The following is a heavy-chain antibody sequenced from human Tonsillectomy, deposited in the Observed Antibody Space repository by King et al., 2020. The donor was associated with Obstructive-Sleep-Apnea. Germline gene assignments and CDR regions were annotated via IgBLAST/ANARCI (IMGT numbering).Heavy chain of an antibody. CDR2: ISWNSGSI. Sequence: VQLVESGGGLVRPGRSLRLSCAASGFNFDDYAMHWVRQAPGKGLEWVSGISWNSGSIGYADSVKGRFTISRDNAKTSLYLQINRLRPEDTALYYCAKDLSSGWYSPLDYWGQGTLAT. V-gene: IGHV3-9*01. CDR3: AKDLSSGWYSPLDY. CDR1: GFNFDDYA. D-gene: IGHD6-19*01. J-gene: IGHJ4*02.